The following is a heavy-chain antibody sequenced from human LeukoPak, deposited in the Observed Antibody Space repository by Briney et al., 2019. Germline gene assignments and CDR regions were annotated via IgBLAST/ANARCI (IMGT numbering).Heavy chain of an antibody. CDR1: GFTFSSYE. J-gene: IGHJ4*02. D-gene: IGHD6-19*01. CDR2: ISSSGSTI. CDR3: AKLREGQWLVGVEGFDY. Sequence: GGSLRLSCAASGFTFSSYEMNWVRQAPGKGLEWVSYISSSGSTIYYADSVKGRFTISRDNAKNSLYLQMNSLRAEDTAVYYCAKLREGQWLVGVEGFDYWGQGTLVTVSS. V-gene: IGHV3-48*03.